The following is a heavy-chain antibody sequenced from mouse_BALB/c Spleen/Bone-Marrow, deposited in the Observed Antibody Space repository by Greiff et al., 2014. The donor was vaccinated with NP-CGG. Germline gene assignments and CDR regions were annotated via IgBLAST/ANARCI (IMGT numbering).Heavy chain of an antibody. V-gene: IGHV5-6-3*01. CDR1: GFTFSGYG. J-gene: IGHJ2*01. D-gene: IGHD3-3*01. Sequence: DVKLVESGGGLVQPGGSLKLSCAASGFTFSGYGMSWVRQTPDKGLELVATICGSGSSIYYPDSVKGRFTISRDNARNTLYLQMSSLKSEDTAMYYWARGRDWFDYWGQGTTLTVSS. CDR3: ARGRDWFDY. CDR2: ICGSGSSI.